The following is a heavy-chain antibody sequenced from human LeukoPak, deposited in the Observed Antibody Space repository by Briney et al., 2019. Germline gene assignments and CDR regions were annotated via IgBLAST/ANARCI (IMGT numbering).Heavy chain of an antibody. J-gene: IGHJ5*02. V-gene: IGHV3-30*04. D-gene: IGHD3-10*01. CDR3: AKDFITMVRGVIPNWFDP. CDR2: ISYDGSNK. CDR1: GFTFSSYA. Sequence: GRSLRLSCAASGFTFSSYAMHWVRQAPGKGLEWVAVISYDGSNKYYADSVKGRFTISRDNSKNTLYLQMNSLRAEDTAVYYCAKDFITMVRGVIPNWFDPWGQGTLVTVSS.